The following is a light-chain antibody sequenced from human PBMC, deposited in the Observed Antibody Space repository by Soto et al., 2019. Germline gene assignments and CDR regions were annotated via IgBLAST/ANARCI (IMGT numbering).Light chain of an antibody. CDR2: EVN. Sequence: QSALTQPASVSGSPGQSITISCSGTNTDVGAYNYVSWYQQHPGKAPKLIIYEVNDRPSGISSRFSASKSGNTASLTISGLPPDDEAHYYCCSYAPNNTWVFGGGIKLTVL. V-gene: IGLV2-14*01. CDR3: CSYAPNNTWV. CDR1: NTDVGAYNY. J-gene: IGLJ3*02.